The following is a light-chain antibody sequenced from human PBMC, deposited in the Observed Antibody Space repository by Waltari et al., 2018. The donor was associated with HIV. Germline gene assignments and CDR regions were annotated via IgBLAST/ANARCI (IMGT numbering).Light chain of an antibody. CDR3: AAWDDSLSGSYV. V-gene: IGLV1-47*01. J-gene: IGLJ1*01. CDR2: RDN. Sequence: QSVLTQPPSAPGTPGQRVIVSCSGSSFHLGRNFVSLYQQVPGTAPKVLIFRDNQRPSGVPDRFSGSKSGASASLAISGLRSEDEADYYWAAWDDSLSGSYVFGPGTKVTVL. CDR1: SFHLGRNF.